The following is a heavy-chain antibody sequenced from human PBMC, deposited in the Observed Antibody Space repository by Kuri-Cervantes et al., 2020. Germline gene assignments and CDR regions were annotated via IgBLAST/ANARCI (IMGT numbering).Heavy chain of an antibody. D-gene: IGHD4-17*01. CDR3: ARSEEEVIYGDSGYYFDY. CDR1: GGTFSSYA. Sequence: ASVKVSCKASGGTFSSYAISWVRQAPGQRLEWMGWINTGNGKTKYSQTFQGRVTITRDTSASTAYTDLSSLRSEDTAVYYCARSEEEVIYGDSGYYFDYWGQGTLVTVSS. V-gene: IGHV1-3*04. J-gene: IGHJ4*02. CDR2: INTGNGKT.